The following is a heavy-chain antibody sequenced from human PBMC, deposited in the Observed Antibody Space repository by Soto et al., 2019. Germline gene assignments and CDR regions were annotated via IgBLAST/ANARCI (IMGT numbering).Heavy chain of an antibody. CDR1: GFTFSSYA. V-gene: IGHV3-23*01. CDR3: AKDGDLYGSGSYAMY. Sequence: GGSLRLSCAASGFTFSSYAMSWVRQAPGKGLEWVSAISGSGGSTYYADSVKGRFTISRDNSKNTLYLQMNSLRAEDTAVYYCAKDGDLYGSGSYAMYWGQGTLVTVSS. D-gene: IGHD3-10*01. J-gene: IGHJ4*02. CDR2: ISGSGGST.